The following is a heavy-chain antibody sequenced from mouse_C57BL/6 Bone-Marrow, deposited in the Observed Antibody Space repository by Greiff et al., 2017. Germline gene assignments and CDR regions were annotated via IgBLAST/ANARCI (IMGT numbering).Heavy chain of an antibody. V-gene: IGHV1-54*01. CDR3: ARGLAVVAEDYAMDY. J-gene: IGHJ4*01. CDR2: INPGSGGT. D-gene: IGHD1-1*01. Sequence: VQLQQSGAELVRPGTSVKVSCKASGYAFTNYLIEWVKQRPGQGLEWIGVINPGSGGTNYNEKFKGKATLTADKSSSTAYMQLSSLTSEDSAVYFCARGLAVVAEDYAMDYWGKGTSVTVSS. CDR1: GYAFTNYL.